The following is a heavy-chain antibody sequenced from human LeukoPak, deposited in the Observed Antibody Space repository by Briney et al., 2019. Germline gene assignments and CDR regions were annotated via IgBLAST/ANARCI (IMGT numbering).Heavy chain of an antibody. J-gene: IGHJ4*02. Sequence: SETLSLICAVYGGSFSGYYWSWVRQPPGKGLEWIGEINHSGSTNYNPSLKSRVTLSVDTSKNQFSLKLSSVTAADTAVYYCARGEDYQLLGRNFDYWGQGTLVTVSS. CDR1: GGSFSGYY. CDR3: ARGEDYQLLGRNFDY. D-gene: IGHD2-2*01. CDR2: INHSGST. V-gene: IGHV4-34*01.